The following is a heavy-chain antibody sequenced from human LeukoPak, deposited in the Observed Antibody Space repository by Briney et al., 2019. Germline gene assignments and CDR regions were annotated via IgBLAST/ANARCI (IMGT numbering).Heavy chain of an antibody. J-gene: IGHJ1*01. Sequence: GGSLRLSCAASGFTFSSYGMHWVRQAPGKGLEWVAVIWYDGSNKYYADSVKGRFTISRDNSKNTLYLQMNSLRAEDTAVYYCARDPWADSSGFPLHHWGQGTLVTVSS. CDR1: GFTFSSYG. V-gene: IGHV3-33*01. CDR2: IWYDGSNK. CDR3: ARDPWADSSGFPLHH. D-gene: IGHD3-22*01.